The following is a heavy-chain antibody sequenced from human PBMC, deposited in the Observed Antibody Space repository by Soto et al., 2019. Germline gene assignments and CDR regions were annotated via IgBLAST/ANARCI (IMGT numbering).Heavy chain of an antibody. J-gene: IGHJ5*02. CDR2: INAGNGNT. V-gene: IGHV1-3*01. CDR3: ARDSDRFRIAAAGTNWFDP. CDR1: GYTFTSYA. Sequence: ASVKVSCKASGYTFTSYAMHWVRQAPGQRLEWMGWINAGNGNTKYSQKFQGRVTMTRDTSASTAYMELRSLRSDDTAVYYCARDSDRFRIAAAGTNWFDPWGQGTLVTVSS. D-gene: IGHD6-13*01.